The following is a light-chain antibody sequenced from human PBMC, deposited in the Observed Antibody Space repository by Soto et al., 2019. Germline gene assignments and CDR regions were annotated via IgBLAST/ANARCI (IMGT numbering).Light chain of an antibody. CDR3: KQYNSYWK. V-gene: IGKV1-5*01. J-gene: IGKJ1*01. Sequence: DIQMTQSPSTLSASVVDRVTITCRASQSISSWLAWYQQKPGKAPKLLIYDASSLESGVPSRFSGSGSGTEFTLTISSLQPDDFATYYCKQYNSYWKFGQGHKVDIK. CDR2: DAS. CDR1: QSISSW.